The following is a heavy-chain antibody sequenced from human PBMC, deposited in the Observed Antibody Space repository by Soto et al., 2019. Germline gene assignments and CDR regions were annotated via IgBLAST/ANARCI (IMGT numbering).Heavy chain of an antibody. CDR3: AIVLIHPPIYYYYGMDV. V-gene: IGHV1-18*01. J-gene: IGHJ6*02. Sequence: ASVKVSCKASGYTFTSYGISWVRQAPGQGLEWMGWISAYNGNTNYAQKLQGRVTMTTDTSTSTAYMELRSLRSDDTAVYYCAIVLIHPPIYYYYGMDVLGQGTTVTVSS. D-gene: IGHD5-18*01. CDR1: GYTFTSYG. CDR2: ISAYNGNT.